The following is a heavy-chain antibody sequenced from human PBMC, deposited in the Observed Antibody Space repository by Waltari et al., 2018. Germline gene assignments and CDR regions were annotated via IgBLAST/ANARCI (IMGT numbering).Heavy chain of an antibody. J-gene: IGHJ4*02. D-gene: IGHD6-13*01. CDR3: ARGAAAAGSFDY. CDR2: INHRGST. CDR1: GGSFSGYS. V-gene: IGHV4-34*01. Sequence: QVQLQQWGARLLTPSQTLSLTCAVYGGSFSGYSWSWIRQPPGKGLGWIGEINHRGSTNYNPSLKSRVTISVDTSKSQFSLKRGPVTAADTAVYYCARGAAAAGSFDYWGQGTLVTVSS.